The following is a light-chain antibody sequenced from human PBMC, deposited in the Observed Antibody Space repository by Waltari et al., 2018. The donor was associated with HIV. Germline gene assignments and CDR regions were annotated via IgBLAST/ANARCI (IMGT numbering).Light chain of an antibody. CDR1: QSVSNSY. CDR2: GAS. J-gene: IGKJ5*01. V-gene: IGKV3-20*01. CDR3: QQYGSSPIT. Sequence: IVLTQSPATLALSPGEEAVFSRRASQSVSNSYVAWYQQKVGQAPSLLIYGASRRAIGIPDRFSGSGSGTDFTLTISGLEPEDFAVYYCQQYGSSPITFGQGTRLEIK.